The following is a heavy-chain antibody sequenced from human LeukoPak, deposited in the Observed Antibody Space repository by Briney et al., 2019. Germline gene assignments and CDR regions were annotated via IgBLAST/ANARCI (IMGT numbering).Heavy chain of an antibody. CDR2: IYHDGST. CDR1: GGSISSNNW. CDR3: ARDRGGYTYSHDY. D-gene: IGHD5-18*01. J-gene: IGHJ4*02. Sequence: SETLSLTCAVSGGSISSNNWWIWVRQSPEKGLEWIGEIYHDGSTNYNPSLESRVTISMDKSKNQLSLKLNFVTAADTAVYYCARDRGGYTYSHDYWGQGTLVTVSS. V-gene: IGHV4-4*02.